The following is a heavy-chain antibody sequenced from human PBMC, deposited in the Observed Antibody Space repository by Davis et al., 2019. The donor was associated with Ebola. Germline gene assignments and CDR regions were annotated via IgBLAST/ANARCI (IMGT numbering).Heavy chain of an antibody. V-gene: IGHV4-59*01. CDR2: IYNSGST. CDR1: VASIRTYY. J-gene: IGHJ3*02. D-gene: IGHD1-14*01. CDR3: ARDSSPRNLDI. Sequence: SETLSLTCNVSVASIRTYYWSWVRQPPGKGLEWIGYIYNSGSTNYNPSLRSRVTISADPSKNQFSLRLTSVTAADTAVYYCARDSSPRNLDIWGQGTLVTVSA.